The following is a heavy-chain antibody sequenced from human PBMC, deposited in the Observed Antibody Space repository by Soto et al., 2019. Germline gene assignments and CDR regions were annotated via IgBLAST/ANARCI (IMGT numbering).Heavy chain of an antibody. D-gene: IGHD3-22*01. CDR3: ARASKPPPWLPMTPLDY. V-gene: IGHV1-69*13. CDR1: GGTFSSYA. Sequence: SVKVSCKASGGTFSSYAISWVRQAPGQGLEWMGGIIPIFGTANYAQKFQGRVTITADESTSTAYMELSSLRSEDTAVYYCARASKPPPWLPMTPLDYWGQGTLVTVSS. CDR2: IIPIFGTA. J-gene: IGHJ4*02.